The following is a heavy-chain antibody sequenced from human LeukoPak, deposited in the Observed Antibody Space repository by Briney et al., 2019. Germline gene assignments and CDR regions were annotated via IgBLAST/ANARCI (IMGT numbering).Heavy chain of an antibody. CDR3: AKDLGDSSGLSDD. V-gene: IGHV3-30*18. J-gene: IGHJ4*02. D-gene: IGHD6-19*01. CDR1: GFTFSSYG. Sequence: PGGSLRLSCAASGFTFSSYGMHWVRQAPGKGLEWVAVISYDGINKYYADSVKGRFTISRDNSKNTLYLQMNSLRAEDTAVYYCAKDLGDSSGLSDDWGQGTLVTVSS. CDR2: ISYDGINK.